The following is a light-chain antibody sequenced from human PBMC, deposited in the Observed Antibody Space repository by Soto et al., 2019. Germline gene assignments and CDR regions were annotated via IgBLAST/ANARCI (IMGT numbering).Light chain of an antibody. V-gene: IGLV9-49*01. CDR2: VGTGGIVG. CDR3: GADHGSGNFFVFV. CDR1: SGYSNYK. Sequence: QLVLTQPPSASASLGASVTLTCTLSSGYSNYKVDWYQQRPGKGPRFVMRVGTGGIVGSKGDGIPDRFSVLGSGLNRYLTIKNIQEEDESDYYCGADHGSGNFFVFVFGTGTKLTVL. J-gene: IGLJ1*01.